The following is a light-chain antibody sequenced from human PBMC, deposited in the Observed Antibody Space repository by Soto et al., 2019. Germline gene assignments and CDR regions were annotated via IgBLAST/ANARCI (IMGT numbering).Light chain of an antibody. V-gene: IGKV1-9*01. CDR2: AAS. CDR3: QQLNNYPLT. CDR1: QGIGNY. Sequence: DSQLNESLSFLWAKLGDRVTITCRASQGIGNYLAWYQPQPGKAPRLLIYAASTVQSGVPSRFSGSRSHPEFTLTISSLQPDDFATYYSQQLNNYPLTFGGGTKV. J-gene: IGKJ4*01.